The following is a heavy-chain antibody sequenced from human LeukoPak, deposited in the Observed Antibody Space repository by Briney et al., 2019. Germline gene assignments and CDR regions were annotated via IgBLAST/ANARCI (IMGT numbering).Heavy chain of an antibody. CDR1: GGTFSSCA. V-gene: IGHV1-69*06. J-gene: IGHJ4*02. Sequence: SVKVSCKASGGTFSSCAISWVRQAPGQGLEWMGGIIPIFGTANYAQKFQGRVTITADKSTSTAYMELSSLRSEDTAVYYCARLVTLSGYYFDYWGQGTLVTVSS. CDR3: ARLVTLSGYYFDY. D-gene: IGHD3-10*01. CDR2: IIPIFGTA.